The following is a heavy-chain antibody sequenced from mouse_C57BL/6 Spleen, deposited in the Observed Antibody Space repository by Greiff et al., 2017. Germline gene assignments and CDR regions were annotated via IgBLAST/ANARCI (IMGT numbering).Heavy chain of an antibody. CDR2: IHPSDSDT. Sequence: QVQLKQPGAELVKPGASVKVSCKASGYTFTSYWMHWVKQRPGQGLEWIGRIHPSDSDTNYNQKFKGKATLTVDKSSSTAYMQLSSLTSEDSAVYYCAIHNYYGSSPFAYWGQGTLVTVSA. D-gene: IGHD1-1*01. CDR1: GYTFTSYW. J-gene: IGHJ3*01. V-gene: IGHV1-74*01. CDR3: AIHNYYGSSPFAY.